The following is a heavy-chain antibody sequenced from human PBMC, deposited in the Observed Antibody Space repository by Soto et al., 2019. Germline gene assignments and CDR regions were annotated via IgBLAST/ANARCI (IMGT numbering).Heavy chain of an antibody. CDR1: GGTFSSYA. J-gene: IGHJ6*02. D-gene: IGHD4-17*01. CDR3: ARIRQDLLSVTKDGSYYYYYGMDV. V-gene: IGHV1-69*13. CDR2: IIPIFGTA. Sequence: GASVKVSCKASGGTFSSYAISWVRQAPGQGLEWMGGIIPIFGTANYAQKFQGRVTITADESTSTAYMELSSLRSEDTAVYYCARIRQDLLSVTKDGSYYYYYGMDVWGQGTTVTVSS.